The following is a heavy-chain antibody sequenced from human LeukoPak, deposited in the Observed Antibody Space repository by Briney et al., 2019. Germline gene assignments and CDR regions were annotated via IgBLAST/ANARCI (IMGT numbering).Heavy chain of an antibody. V-gene: IGHV4-4*02. CDR3: AREPLYGDQKRYFDL. Sequence: GSLRLSCVASGFTFSSRDWMTWVRQPRGKGLEWIGEINHSGSTNYNPSLKSRVTISVDTSKNQFSLKLSSVTAADTAVYYCAREPLYGDQKRYFDLWGRGTLVTVSS. CDR1: GFTFSSRDW. D-gene: IGHD4-17*01. J-gene: IGHJ2*01. CDR2: INHSGST.